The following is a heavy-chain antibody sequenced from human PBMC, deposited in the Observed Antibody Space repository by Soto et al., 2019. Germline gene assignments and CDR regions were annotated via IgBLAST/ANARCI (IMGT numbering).Heavy chain of an antibody. J-gene: IGHJ3*02. CDR1: GFTFSSYA. CDR2: ISYDGSNK. V-gene: IGHV3-30-3*01. Sequence: GGSLRLSCAASGFTFSSYAMRWVRQAPGKGLEWVAVISYDGSNKYYADSVKGRFTISRDNSKNTLYLQMNSLRAEDTAVYYCARESLLVVGAFDIWGQGTMVTVSS. D-gene: IGHD2-2*01. CDR3: ARESLLVVGAFDI.